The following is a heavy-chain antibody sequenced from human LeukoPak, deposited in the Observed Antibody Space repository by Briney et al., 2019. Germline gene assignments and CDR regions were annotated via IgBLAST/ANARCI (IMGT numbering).Heavy chain of an antibody. CDR2: IRSKAYGGTT. D-gene: IGHD3-22*01. CDR3: TRSTPYYYDNSGYYQNFVY. Sequence: SWIRQPPGKGLEWVGFIRSKAYGGTTEYAASVKGRFTISRDDSKSIAYLQMNSLKTEDTAVYYCTRSTPYYYDNSGYYQNFVYWGQGTLVTVPS. V-gene: IGHV3-49*02. J-gene: IGHJ4*02.